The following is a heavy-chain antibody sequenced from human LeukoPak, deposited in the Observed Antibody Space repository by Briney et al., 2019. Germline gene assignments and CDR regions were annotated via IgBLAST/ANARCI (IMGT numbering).Heavy chain of an antibody. V-gene: IGHV4-39*07. J-gene: IGHJ3*02. CDR1: GGSISSSSYY. CDR2: IYYSGST. D-gene: IGHD3-22*01. CDR3: ARVLYDSDAFDI. Sequence: SETLSLTCTVAGGSISSSSYYWGWIRQPPGKGLEWIGSIYYSGSTYYNPSLKSRVTISVDTSKNQLSLKLSSVTAADTAVYYCARVLYDSDAFDIWGQGTMVTVSS.